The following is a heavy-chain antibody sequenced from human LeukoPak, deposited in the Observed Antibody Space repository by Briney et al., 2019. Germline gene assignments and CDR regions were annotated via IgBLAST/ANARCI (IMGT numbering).Heavy chain of an antibody. D-gene: IGHD3-16*01. Sequence: SETLSLTCSVSSGSISDHYWSWIRQPPGKGLEWIAYIYKSVAPDYNPSLNARVTVSLDMSKNQFSLRLSSVTAADTAVYYCARGHYDLAPWGQGTLVTVSS. J-gene: IGHJ5*02. CDR3: ARGHYDLAP. CDR2: IYKSVAP. CDR1: SGSISDHY. V-gene: IGHV4-59*08.